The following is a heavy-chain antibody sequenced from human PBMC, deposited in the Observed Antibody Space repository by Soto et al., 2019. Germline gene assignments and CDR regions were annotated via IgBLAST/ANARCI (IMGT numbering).Heavy chain of an antibody. V-gene: IGHV2-5*02. CDR3: AHIGTHYDILTGYYFDY. CDR1: GFSLSTSGVG. Sequence: QITLKESGPTLVNPTQTLTLTCTFSGFSLSTSGVGVGWIRQPPGKALEWLALIYWDDDKRYSPSLKSRLTITKDTSNNQVVLTMTNMDPVDTATYYCAHIGTHYDILTGYYFDYWGQGTLVTVSS. CDR2: IYWDDDK. D-gene: IGHD3-9*01. J-gene: IGHJ4*02.